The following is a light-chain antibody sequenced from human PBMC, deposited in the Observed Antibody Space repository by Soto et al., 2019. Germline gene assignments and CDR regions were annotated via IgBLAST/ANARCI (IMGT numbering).Light chain of an antibody. J-gene: IGKJ4*01. CDR2: AAS. Sequence: DIQMTQSPSSVSASVGDRVTITCRTSQGISSWLAWYQQKPGKAPRIFIYAASSVQSGVQSRFRGRGSGTDFTLTISSLQPEDFAPYYCQPANSFPLPFGEGTKVEIK. CDR3: QPANSFPLP. V-gene: IGKV1-12*01. CDR1: QGISSW.